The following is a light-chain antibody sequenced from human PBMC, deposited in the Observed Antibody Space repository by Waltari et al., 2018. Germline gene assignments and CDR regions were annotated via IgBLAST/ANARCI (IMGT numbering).Light chain of an antibody. CDR3: QQSYRTPRT. J-gene: IGKJ1*01. CDR1: QSISSY. Sequence: DIQMTQSPSSLSASVGDRVTITCRASQSISSYLNWYQQKPGKAPKLLIYAASSLQSGVPSRFSGSGSGTDFTLTISSLQPEDFATYYCQQSYRTPRTFGQRTKVEIK. V-gene: IGKV1-39*01. CDR2: AAS.